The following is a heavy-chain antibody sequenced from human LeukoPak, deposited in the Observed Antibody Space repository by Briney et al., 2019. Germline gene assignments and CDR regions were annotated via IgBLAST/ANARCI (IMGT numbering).Heavy chain of an antibody. Sequence: GGSLRLSCVGSGFTLSTYWMSWVRQAPGKGLEWVANIKQDGSEKHYVDSVKGRFTIFRDNAKKSLYLQMNSLRAEDTAVYYCARDTSGYSTIWYPDYYNGMDVWGQGTTVTVSS. CDR3: ARDTSGYSTIWYPDYYNGMDV. V-gene: IGHV3-7*01. D-gene: IGHD6-13*01. CDR2: IKQDGSEK. J-gene: IGHJ6*02. CDR1: GFTLSTYW.